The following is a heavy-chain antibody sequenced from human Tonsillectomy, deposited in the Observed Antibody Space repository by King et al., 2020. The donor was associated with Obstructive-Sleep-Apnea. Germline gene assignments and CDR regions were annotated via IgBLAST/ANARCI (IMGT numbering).Heavy chain of an antibody. CDR2: INHSGST. D-gene: IGHD6-13*01. CDR1: GGSFSDYY. V-gene: IGHV4-34*01. J-gene: IGHJ5*02. Sequence: VQLQQWGAGLLKPSENLFLTCAVFGGSFSDYYWSWIRQPPGKGPEWIGEINHSGSTNYNPSLKSRVTISVDTSKNQFSLKLNSVTAADTAAYYCARGSGAAAVNWFDPWGQGTLVTVSS. CDR3: ARGSGAAAVNWFDP.